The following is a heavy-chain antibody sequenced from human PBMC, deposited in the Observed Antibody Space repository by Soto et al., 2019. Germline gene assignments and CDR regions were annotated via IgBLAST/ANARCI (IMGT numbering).Heavy chain of an antibody. V-gene: IGHV2-5*02. J-gene: IGHJ4*02. CDR3: AQKGGGDRILDY. D-gene: IGHD3-16*01. Sequence: QITLKESGPTLVKPTQTLTLTCTFSGFSLSTRGVGVGWIRQPPGKALEWLAIIYWDDDKRYSPSLKSRLTTTKDTPKNPGVLTMTQMDPVDTATYYCAQKGGGDRILDYWGQGTLVTVSS. CDR2: IYWDDDK. CDR1: GFSLSTRGVG.